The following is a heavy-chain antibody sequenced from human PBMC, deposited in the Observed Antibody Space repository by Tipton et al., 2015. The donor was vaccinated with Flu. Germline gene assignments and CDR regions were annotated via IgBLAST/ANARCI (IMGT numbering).Heavy chain of an antibody. D-gene: IGHD4-11*01. CDR3: ARYPESNYHWFGP. J-gene: IGHJ5*02. CDR2: LYYTGDT. CDR1: GGSLSTTSYH. Sequence: TLSLTCFVSGGSLSTTSYHWAWIRQPPGKALEWIGSLYYTGDTFYNPSLRSRVTISVDTSKNQISLKLSSVTAADTAVYYCARYPESNYHWFGPWGQGALVTASS. V-gene: IGHV4-39*07.